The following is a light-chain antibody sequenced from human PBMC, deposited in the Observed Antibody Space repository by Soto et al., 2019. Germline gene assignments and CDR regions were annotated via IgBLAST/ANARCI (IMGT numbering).Light chain of an antibody. V-gene: IGKV3-20*01. CDR1: QSVSNY. CDR2: YAS. J-gene: IGKJ4*01. Sequence: EIVLTQSPGTLSLSPGERATLSCRASQSVSNYLSWYQQKPGQAPRLLIYYASSRATGVPDRFSGSRSGTDFTLTISSMKTQDFEVYYCQHCQPYGDSPPLTFGGGTKVEIK. CDR3: QHCQPYGDSPPLT.